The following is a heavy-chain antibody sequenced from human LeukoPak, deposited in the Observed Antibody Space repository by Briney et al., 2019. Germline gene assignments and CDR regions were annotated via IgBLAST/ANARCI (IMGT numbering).Heavy chain of an antibody. J-gene: IGHJ4*02. D-gene: IGHD3-10*01. V-gene: IGHV3-7*01. CDR2: IKQDGSEK. CDR1: GFTFSTCN. Sequence: GGSLRLSCAASGFTFSTCNMNWVRQAPGKGLECVANIKQDGSEKHYVDSVKGRFTISRDNAKNSLYLQMNSLRAEDTAVYYCVRTRGGGNYGSSSRYYFDYWGQGTLATVSS. CDR3: VRTRGGGNYGSSSRYYFDY.